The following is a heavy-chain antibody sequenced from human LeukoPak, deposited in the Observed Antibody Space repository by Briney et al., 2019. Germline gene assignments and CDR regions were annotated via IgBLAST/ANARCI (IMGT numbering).Heavy chain of an antibody. V-gene: IGHV3-23*01. Sequence: PGGSLRLSSAASGMTLSSSTMSWVRQAPGKGLEWVSSITADAAGTPYADSVKGRFTVSRDNSKNILYLQLNSLRVDDTAVYYGAKRVEGIGIRWFDPWSQGTLVTVSS. J-gene: IGHJ5*02. CDR2: ITADAAGT. CDR1: GMTLSSST. D-gene: IGHD1-14*01. CDR3: AKRVEGIGIRWFDP.